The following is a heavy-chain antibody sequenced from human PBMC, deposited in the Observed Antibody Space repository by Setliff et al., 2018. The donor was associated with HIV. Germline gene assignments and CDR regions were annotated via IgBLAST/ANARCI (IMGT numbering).Heavy chain of an antibody. CDR2: INHSGST. CDR3: ARDRDYYYYMDV. CDR1: TFTFSTYS. J-gene: IGHJ6*03. Sequence: GSLRLSCAASTFTFSTYSMHWVRQAPGKGLEWIGEINHSGSTNYNPSLKSRVTISVDTSKNQFSLKLSSVTAADTAVYYCARDRDYYYYMDVWGKGTTVTVSS. V-gene: IGHV4-34*01.